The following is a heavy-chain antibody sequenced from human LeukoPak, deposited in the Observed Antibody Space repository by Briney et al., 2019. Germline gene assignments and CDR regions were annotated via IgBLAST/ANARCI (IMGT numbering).Heavy chain of an antibody. Sequence: GGSLRLSCAASGFSFSSYGMHWVRQAPGRGLEWVAFIRYDGTIKYYADSVKGRFTISRDNSKGTMYLQVNSLRDEDTAVYYCAKVEYNSSHYGIGSLDSWGQGTLVTVSS. D-gene: IGHD6-13*01. V-gene: IGHV3-30*02. J-gene: IGHJ4*02. CDR3: AKVEYNSSHYGIGSLDS. CDR2: IRYDGTIK. CDR1: GFSFSSYG.